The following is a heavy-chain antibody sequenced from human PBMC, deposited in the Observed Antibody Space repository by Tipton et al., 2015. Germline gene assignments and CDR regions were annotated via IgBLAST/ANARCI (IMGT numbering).Heavy chain of an antibody. D-gene: IGHD5-24*01. Sequence: TLSLTCAVYGGSFSGYYWSWIRQPPGEGLEWIGEINESGSTNYNSSLKNRVTVSVDTSLNHLSLYLTSVTAADAGVYYCARGRRWLPTSVFDTWGQGTMVTVSS. J-gene: IGHJ3*02. CDR2: INESGST. CDR3: ARGRRWLPTSVFDT. CDR1: GGSFSGYY. V-gene: IGHV4-34*01.